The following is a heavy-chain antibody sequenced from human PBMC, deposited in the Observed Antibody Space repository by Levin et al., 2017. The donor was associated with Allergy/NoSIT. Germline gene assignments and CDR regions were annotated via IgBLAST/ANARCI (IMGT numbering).Heavy chain of an antibody. CDR1: GGTFSSYA. Sequence: SVKVSCKASGGTFSSYAISWVRQAPGQGLEWMGGIIPIFGTANYAQKFQGRVTITADESTSTAYMELSSLRSEDTAVYYCARGTGTTWGRRLYYYGMDVWGQGTTVTVSS. J-gene: IGHJ6*02. D-gene: IGHD1-1*01. CDR2: IIPIFGTA. V-gene: IGHV1-69*13. CDR3: ARGTGTTWGRRLYYYGMDV.